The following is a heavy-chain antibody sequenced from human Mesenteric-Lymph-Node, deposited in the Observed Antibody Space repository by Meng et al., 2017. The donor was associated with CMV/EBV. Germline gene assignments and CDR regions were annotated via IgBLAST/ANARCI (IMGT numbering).Heavy chain of an antibody. V-gene: IGHV3-23*01. CDR1: GFTFSSYS. D-gene: IGHD4-11*01. CDR3: VKSRYYSNYAGSDY. Sequence: GGSLRLFCAASGFTFSSYSMNWVRQAPGKGLEWVSVISSTGGATYYADSVKSRFTVSRDNSKNTLYLQMNSLRAEDTAVYYCVKSRYYSNYAGSDYWGQGTLVTVSS. J-gene: IGHJ4*02. CDR2: ISSTGGAT.